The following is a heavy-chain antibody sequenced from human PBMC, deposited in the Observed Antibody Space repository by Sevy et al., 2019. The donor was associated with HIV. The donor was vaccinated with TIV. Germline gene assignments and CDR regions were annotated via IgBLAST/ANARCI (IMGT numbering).Heavy chain of an antibody. J-gene: IGHJ4*02. D-gene: IGHD3-9*01. CDR2: IKQGGSET. Sequence: GGSLRLSCAASGFTFGDYWLTWVRQVPGKGLEWVANIKQGGSETYYADFVKGRFSISGDKAKNSLYLQMNSLRAEDTAVYYCARCQPDNYYHDGAVYYGLLFDHWGQGALVTVSS. CDR1: GFTFGDYW. V-gene: IGHV3-7*01. CDR3: ARCQPDNYYHDGAVYYGLLFDH.